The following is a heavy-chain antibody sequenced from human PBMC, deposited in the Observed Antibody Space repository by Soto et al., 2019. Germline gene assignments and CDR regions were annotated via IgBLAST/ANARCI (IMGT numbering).Heavy chain of an antibody. D-gene: IGHD1-26*01. CDR1: GFTFSSYG. CDR2: IWYDGSNK. Sequence: GGSLRLSCAASGFTFSSYGMHWVRQAPGKGLEWVAVIWYDGSNKYYADSVKGRFTISRDNSKNTLYLQMNSLRAEDTAVYYCAKDRHGSYTYYFDYWGQGTLVTVSS. V-gene: IGHV3-30*02. CDR3: AKDRHGSYTYYFDY. J-gene: IGHJ4*02.